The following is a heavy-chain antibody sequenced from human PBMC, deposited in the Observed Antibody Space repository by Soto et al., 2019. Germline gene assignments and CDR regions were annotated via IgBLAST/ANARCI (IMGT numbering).Heavy chain of an antibody. Sequence: ASVKVSCKAFGYTFNAFYMHWVRQAPGQGLEWMGVINPSGDGTSYAQKFQGRITMTRDTSTSTGYMELSSLRSEDTAVYYCARAGVGYDYADVWGQGTTGTVSS. CDR3: ARAGVGYDYADV. V-gene: IGHV1-46*02. CDR2: INPSGDGT. J-gene: IGHJ6*02. CDR1: GYTFNAFY. D-gene: IGHD4-17*01.